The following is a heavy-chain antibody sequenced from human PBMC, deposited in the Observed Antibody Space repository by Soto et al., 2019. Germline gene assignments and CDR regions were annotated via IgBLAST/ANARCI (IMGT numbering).Heavy chain of an antibody. J-gene: IGHJ5*01. V-gene: IGHV4-61*01. CDR3: AREIVTDATRLYNWFDP. D-gene: IGHD2-2*01. CDR1: GGSVSSGSYY. CDR2: IYYSGST. Sequence: LTCTVSGGSVSSGSYYWSWIRQPPGKGLEWIGYIYYSGSTNYNPSLKSRVTISVDTSKNQFSLKLSSVTAADTAVYYCAREIVTDATRLYNWFDPCGQGTTVTVSS.